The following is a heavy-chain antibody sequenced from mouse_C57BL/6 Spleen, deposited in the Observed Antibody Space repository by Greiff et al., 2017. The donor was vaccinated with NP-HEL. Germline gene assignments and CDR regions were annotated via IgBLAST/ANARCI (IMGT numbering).Heavy chain of an antibody. D-gene: IGHD1-1*01. J-gene: IGHJ2*01. CDR1: GYTFTSYW. CDR2: IYPSDSET. Sequence: QVQLQQPGAELVRPGSSVKLSCKASGYTFTSYWMDWVKQRPGQGLEWIGNIYPSDSETHYNQKFKDKATLTVDKSSSTAYMQLSSLTSEDSAVYYCARGRITTVVAPYYFDYWGQGTTLTVSS. V-gene: IGHV1-61*01. CDR3: ARGRITTVVAPYYFDY.